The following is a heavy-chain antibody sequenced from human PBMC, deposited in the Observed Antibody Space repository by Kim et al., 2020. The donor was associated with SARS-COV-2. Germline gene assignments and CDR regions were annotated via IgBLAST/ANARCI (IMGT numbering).Heavy chain of an antibody. J-gene: IGHJ4*02. CDR3: ARAGFAGAFDY. V-gene: IGHV3-7*03. D-gene: IGHD3-3*01. Sequence: TDHVDSLRGRFPNSRDNAEDSLFLQMNSLGADDTAVYYCARAGFAGAFDYWGQGTLVTVSS. CDR2: T.